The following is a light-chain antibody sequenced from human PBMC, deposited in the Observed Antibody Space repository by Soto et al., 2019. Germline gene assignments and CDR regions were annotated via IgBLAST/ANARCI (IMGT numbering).Light chain of an antibody. V-gene: IGKV3-11*01. J-gene: IGKJ1*01. Sequence: EIVMTQSPATLSVSPGERATLSCRASQSVSGNLAWYQQKPGQAPRLLIYDSSNRATGIPGRFSGSGSGTDFTLTISSLEPEDFAVYYCQQRSNWPWTFGQGTKVEIK. CDR3: QQRSNWPWT. CDR1: QSVSGN. CDR2: DSS.